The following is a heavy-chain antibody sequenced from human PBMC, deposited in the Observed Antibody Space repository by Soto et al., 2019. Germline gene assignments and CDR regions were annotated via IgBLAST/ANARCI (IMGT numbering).Heavy chain of an antibody. CDR1: GGSISSSSYY. D-gene: IGHD4-17*01. CDR3: ARGPSYSDSYFDH. CDR2: IYYSGST. V-gene: IGHV4-39*01. J-gene: IGHJ4*02. Sequence: SETLSLTCTVSGGSISSSSYYWGWIRQPPGKGLEWIGSIYYSGSTYYNPSLKSRDTISVDTSKNQFSLKLSSVTAADTAVYYCARGPSYSDSYFDHWGQGTLVTVS.